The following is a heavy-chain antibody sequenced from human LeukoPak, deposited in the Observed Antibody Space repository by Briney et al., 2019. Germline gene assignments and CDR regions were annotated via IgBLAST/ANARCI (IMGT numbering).Heavy chain of an antibody. Sequence: GGSLRLSCTATAFPVSSYSWSWVRQAPGKGLEWVSSISGSSGYKHYADSVKGRFTISRDSANNSLDLEMNSLRAEDTAVYYCARDNSTSAYYYGMDVWGQGTTVTVSS. V-gene: IGHV3-21*01. CDR2: ISGSSGYK. CDR3: ARDNSTSAYYYGMDV. CDR1: AFPVSSYS. D-gene: IGHD6-6*01. J-gene: IGHJ6*02.